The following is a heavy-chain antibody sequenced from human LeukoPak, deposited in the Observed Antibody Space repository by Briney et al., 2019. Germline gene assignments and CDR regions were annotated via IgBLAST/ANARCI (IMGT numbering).Heavy chain of an antibody. CDR1: GFTFSSYA. J-gene: IGHJ4*02. CDR2: ISGSGGST. D-gene: IGHD6-6*01. Sequence: PGGSLRLSCAASGFTFSSYAMSWVRQAPGTGLEWVSAISGSGGSTYYADSVKGRFTISRDNSKNTLYLQMNSLRAEDTAVYCCAKDLEYSSSSDLHYWGQGTLVTVSS. V-gene: IGHV3-23*01. CDR3: AKDLEYSSSSDLHY.